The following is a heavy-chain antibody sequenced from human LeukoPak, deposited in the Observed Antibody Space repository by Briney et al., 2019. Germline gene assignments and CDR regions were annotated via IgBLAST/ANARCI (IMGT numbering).Heavy chain of an antibody. D-gene: IGHD3-3*01. CDR1: GFTFSSYA. V-gene: IGHV3-23*01. CDR3: AKAWGSITIFGVVIIGTGTTFDY. J-gene: IGHJ4*02. Sequence: GGSLRLSCAASGFTFSSYAMSWVRQAPGKGLEWVSAISGSGGSTHYADSVKGRFTISRDNSKNTLYLQMNSLRAEDTAVYYCAKAWGSITIFGVVIIGTGTTFDYWGQGTLVTVSS. CDR2: ISGSGGST.